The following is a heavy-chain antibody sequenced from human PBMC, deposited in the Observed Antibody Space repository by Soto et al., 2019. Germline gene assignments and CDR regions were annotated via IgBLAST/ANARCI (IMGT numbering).Heavy chain of an antibody. V-gene: IGHV3-30*18. Sequence: QVQVVESGGGVVQPGRSLRLSCAASGFTFNTCAMHWVRQAPGKGLEWVALISYDASHTDYADSVKDRFTISRDSSDNTLSLIMNSLRPEDTAVYYCAKSSGKYYPESRVMHVWGQGITVTVSS. CDR3: AKSSGKYYPESRVMHV. CDR1: GFTFNTCA. D-gene: IGHD1-26*01. CDR2: ISYDASHT. J-gene: IGHJ6*02.